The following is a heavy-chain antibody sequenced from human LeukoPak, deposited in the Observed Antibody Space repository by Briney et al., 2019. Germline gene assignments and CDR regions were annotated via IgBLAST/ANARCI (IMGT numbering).Heavy chain of an antibody. J-gene: IGHJ6*03. CDR2: ISSSGSTI. CDR3: ARDMLGRRITIFGVVTYYMDV. D-gene: IGHD3-3*01. V-gene: IGHV3-48*03. Sequence: PGGSQRLSXAASGFTFSSYEMNWVRQAPGKGMEWVSYISSSGSTIYYADSVKGRFTISRDNAKNSLYLQMNSLRAEDTAVYYCARDMLGRRITIFGVVTYYMDVWGKGTTVTVSS. CDR1: GFTFSSYE.